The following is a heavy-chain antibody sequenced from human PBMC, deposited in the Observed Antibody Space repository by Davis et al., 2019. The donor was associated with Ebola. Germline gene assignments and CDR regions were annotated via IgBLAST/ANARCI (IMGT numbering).Heavy chain of an antibody. J-gene: IGHJ4*02. CDR3: AREDEYSSSSFDY. Sequence: ASVKVSCKASGYTFTGYYMHWVRQAPGQGLEWMGRINPNSGGTNYAQKFQGRVTMTRDTSISTAYMELSRLRSDDTVVYYCAREDEYSSSSFDYWGQGTLVTVSS. D-gene: IGHD6-6*01. V-gene: IGHV1-2*05. CDR1: GYTFTGYY. CDR2: INPNSGGT.